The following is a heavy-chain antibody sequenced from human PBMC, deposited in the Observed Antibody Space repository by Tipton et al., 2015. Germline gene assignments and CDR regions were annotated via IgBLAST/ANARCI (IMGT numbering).Heavy chain of an antibody. CDR2: IASDGSTT. CDR3: ARFTYFDL. Sequence: SLRLSCAASGFSVRSNYMTWVRQAPGKGLEWVSRIASDGSTTDYADSVKGRFTVSRDNAKNTLYLQMNSLRVDDTAVYYCARFTYFDLWGRGTLVSVSS. J-gene: IGHJ2*01. CDR1: GFSVRSNY. V-gene: IGHV3-74*01.